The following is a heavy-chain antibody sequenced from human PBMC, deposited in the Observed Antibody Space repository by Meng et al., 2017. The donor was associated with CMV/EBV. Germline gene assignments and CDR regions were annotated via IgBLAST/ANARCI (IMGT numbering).Heavy chain of an antibody. Sequence: SETLSLTCTVSGYSISSGYYWGWIRQPPGKGLEWIGSIYHSGSTYYNPSLKSRVTISVDTSKNQFSLKLSSVTAADTAVYYCARVSSGGVGAAAMWFDPWGQGTLVT. V-gene: IGHV4-38-2*02. D-gene: IGHD6-13*01. CDR1: GYSISSGYY. CDR2: IYHSGST. CDR3: ARVSSGGVGAAAMWFDP. J-gene: IGHJ5*02.